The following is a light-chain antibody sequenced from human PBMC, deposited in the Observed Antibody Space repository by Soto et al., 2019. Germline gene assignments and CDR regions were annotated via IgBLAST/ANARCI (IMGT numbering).Light chain of an antibody. CDR3: QQHDNLPLT. Sequence: DIQMTQSPSSLSASVGARVTITCQASQDITDYLNWYQQKPGKAPKLLIFDASNLDPGVPSRFSGSESGTQFTFTISSLQAEDIATYYCQQHDNLPLTFGGGTKVEIK. CDR1: QDITDY. J-gene: IGKJ4*01. V-gene: IGKV1-33*01. CDR2: DAS.